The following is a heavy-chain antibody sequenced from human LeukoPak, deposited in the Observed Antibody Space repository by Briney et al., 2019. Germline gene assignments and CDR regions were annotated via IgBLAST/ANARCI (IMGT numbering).Heavy chain of an antibody. CDR2: INHRGST. J-gene: IGHJ4*02. Sequence: PSETLSLTCAVYGGSFSDYYWTWIRQPPGKGLEWIGEINHRGSTNYNPSLKSRVTISVDTSKNQFSLKMSSVTAADTAVYYCARANSGWDRYDYWGQGTLITVSS. CDR1: GGSFSDYY. V-gene: IGHV4-34*01. D-gene: IGHD6-19*01. CDR3: ARANSGWDRYDY.